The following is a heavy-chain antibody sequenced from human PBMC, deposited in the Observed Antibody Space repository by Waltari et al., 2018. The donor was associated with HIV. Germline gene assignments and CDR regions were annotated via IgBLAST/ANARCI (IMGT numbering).Heavy chain of an antibody. V-gene: IGHV1-18*01. CDR2: ISVYNGDT. CDR3: ARVSGSGYYGMDV. CDR1: GYTFITYG. J-gene: IGHJ6*02. D-gene: IGHD3-10*01. Sequence: QVHLVQSGGEVKKPGASVKVSCKASGYTFITYGISWVRQAPGQGLEWMGWISVYNGDTNYAQKVQGRVTMTTDTSTSTAYMELRSLRSDDTAVYFCARVSGSGYYGMDVWGQGTTVTVSS.